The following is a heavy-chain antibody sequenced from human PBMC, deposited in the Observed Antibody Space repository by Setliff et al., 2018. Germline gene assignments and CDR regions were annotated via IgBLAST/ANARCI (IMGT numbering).Heavy chain of an antibody. D-gene: IGHD3-3*01. CDR2: INQSGNT. J-gene: IGHJ4*02. Sequence: SETLSLTCAVSGGSLNRGSYYWSWIRQSPGKRPEWIAEINQSGNTNYNPSLNSRVSVSVDTPTNQFSLKVFSVIAADTAVYYCRFWSSYYKNDYWAQGTLVTVS. V-gene: IGHV4-61*01. CDR3: RFWSSYYKNDY. CDR1: GGSLNRGSYY.